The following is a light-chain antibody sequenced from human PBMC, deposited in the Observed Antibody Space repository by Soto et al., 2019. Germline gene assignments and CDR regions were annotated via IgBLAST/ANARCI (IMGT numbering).Light chain of an antibody. Sequence: QSAQTQPASVSGSPGQSITISCTGTSSDVGGYNYVSWYQQHPGKAPKLMIYDVSNRPSGVSNRFSGSKSGNTASLTISGLQAEDEADYYCNSYTTSSTYVFGTGTKVTVL. J-gene: IGLJ1*01. CDR1: SSDVGGYNY. CDR3: NSYTTSSTYV. V-gene: IGLV2-14*01. CDR2: DVS.